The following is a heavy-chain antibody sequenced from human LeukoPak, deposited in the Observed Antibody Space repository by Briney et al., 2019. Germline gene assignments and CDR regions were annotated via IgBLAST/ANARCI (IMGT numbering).Heavy chain of an antibody. CDR1: GFTFSSYA. CDR2: ISGSGGST. Sequence: GGSLRLSCAASGFTFSSYAMTWVRQAPGKGLEWVSAISGSGGSTYYADSVKGRFTISRDNSKNTLYLQMNSLRAEDTAVYYCAKAGIAARSEDYWGQGTLVTVSS. CDR3: AKAGIAARSEDY. J-gene: IGHJ4*02. D-gene: IGHD6-6*01. V-gene: IGHV3-23*01.